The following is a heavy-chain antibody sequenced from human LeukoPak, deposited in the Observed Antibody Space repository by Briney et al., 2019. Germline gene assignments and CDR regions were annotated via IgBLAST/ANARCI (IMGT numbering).Heavy chain of an antibody. CDR1: GGSISSSNW. CDR2: IYHSGST. D-gene: IGHD6-13*01. J-gene: IGHJ4*02. CDR3: ARGAIGSSWYYFDY. Sequence: PSETLSLTCAVSGGSISSSNWWSWVRQPPGKGLEWIGEIYHSGSTNYNPSLKSRVTISVDRSKNQFSLKLSSVTAADTAVYYCARGAIGSSWYYFDYWGQGTLVTVSS. V-gene: IGHV4-4*02.